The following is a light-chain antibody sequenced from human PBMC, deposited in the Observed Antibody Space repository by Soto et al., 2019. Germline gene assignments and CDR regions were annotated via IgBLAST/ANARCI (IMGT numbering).Light chain of an antibody. CDR1: QSISSW. CDR3: QQYNSYSLT. J-gene: IGKJ2*01. Sequence: DIHMTQSPSTLSASVGDRVTITCRASQSISSWLDWYQQKPGKAPKLLIYKASSLESGVPSRFSGSGSGTEFTLTISSLQPDDFATYYCQQYNSYSLTFGQGTKLEIK. CDR2: KAS. V-gene: IGKV1-5*03.